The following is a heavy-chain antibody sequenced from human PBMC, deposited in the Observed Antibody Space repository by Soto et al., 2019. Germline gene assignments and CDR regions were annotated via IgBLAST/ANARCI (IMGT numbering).Heavy chain of an antibody. Sequence: QLQLQESGPGLVKPSETLSLTCTVSGGSISSSSYYWGWIRQPPGKGLEWIGSIYYSGSTYYNPSLKSRVTISVDTSKNQFSLKLSSVTAADTAVYYCARGHFPRLSSGWYRAPRWFDPWGQGTLVTVSS. CDR3: ARGHFPRLSSGWYRAPRWFDP. V-gene: IGHV4-39*07. CDR2: IYYSGST. J-gene: IGHJ5*02. CDR1: GGSISSSSYY. D-gene: IGHD6-19*01.